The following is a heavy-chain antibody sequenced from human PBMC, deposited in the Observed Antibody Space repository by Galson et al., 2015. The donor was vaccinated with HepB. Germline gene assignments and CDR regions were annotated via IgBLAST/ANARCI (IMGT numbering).Heavy chain of an antibody. CDR3: ARDDLIVGANPDY. CDR1: GYTLETYG. D-gene: IGHD1-26*01. Sequence: SVKVSCKAVGYTLETYGISWVRQVPGQGLEWMGWIRVSNGNTTYAQKFQDRVTMTADRGTRTAYMEVTSLRSEDTAVYYCARDDLIVGANPDYWGQGTLVIVSS. V-gene: IGHV1-18*01. J-gene: IGHJ4*02. CDR2: IRVSNGNT.